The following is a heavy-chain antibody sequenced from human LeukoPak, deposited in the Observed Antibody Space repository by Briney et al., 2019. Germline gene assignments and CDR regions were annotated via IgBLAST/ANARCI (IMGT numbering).Heavy chain of an antibody. CDR2: NYTRGSN. CDR3: ARDSGRCKY. V-gene: IGHV4-4*07. D-gene: IGHD3-10*01. CDR1: AGSISSKY. Sequence: SESLSPACTVSAGSISSKYCGWIRPPAGDGREGIGRNYTRGSNNYTPSLKSRVTMSVDTTKNQFSLKLSSVTAADTAVYYCARDSGRCKYWGQGTLVTVSS. J-gene: IGHJ4*02.